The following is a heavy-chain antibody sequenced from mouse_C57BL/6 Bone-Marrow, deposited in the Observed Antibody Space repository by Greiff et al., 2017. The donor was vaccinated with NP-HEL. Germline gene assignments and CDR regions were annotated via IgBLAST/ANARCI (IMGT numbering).Heavy chain of an antibody. J-gene: IGHJ1*03. CDR3: TTNWYFDV. CDR2: IDPETGG. Sequence: QVHVKQSGAELVRPGASVTLSCKASVYTFTDYEMHWVKQTPVHGLEWIGAIDPETGGTADKSSSTAYMELRSLTSEDSAVYYCTTNWYFDVWGTGTTVTVSS. V-gene: IGHV1-15*01. CDR1: VYTFTDYE.